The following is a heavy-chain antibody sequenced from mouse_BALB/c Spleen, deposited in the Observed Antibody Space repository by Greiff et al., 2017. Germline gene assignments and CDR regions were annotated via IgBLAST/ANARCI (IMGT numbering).Heavy chain of an antibody. D-gene: IGHD2-10*01. CDR2: ISSGGST. Sequence: EVQVVESGGGLVKPGGSLKLSCAASGFTFSSYAMSWVRQTPEKRLEWVASISSGGSTYYPDSVKGRFTISRDNARNILYLQMSSLRSEDTAMYYCARPYPEAMDYWGQGTSVTVSS. CDR1: GFTFSSYA. V-gene: IGHV5-6-5*01. J-gene: IGHJ4*01. CDR3: ARPYPEAMDY.